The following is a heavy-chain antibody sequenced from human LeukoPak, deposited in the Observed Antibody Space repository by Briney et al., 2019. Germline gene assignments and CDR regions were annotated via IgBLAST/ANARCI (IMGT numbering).Heavy chain of an antibody. CDR2: IYPGDSDT. Sequence: GESLKISCKGSGYSFTSYWIGWVRQMPGKGLEWMGIIYPGDSDTRYSPSFQGQVTISADKSISTAYLQWSSLEASDTAMYYCARHPVSYDSSGFLRIPGFDYWGQGTLVTVSS. J-gene: IGHJ4*02. D-gene: IGHD3-22*01. CDR3: ARHPVSYDSSGFLRIPGFDY. V-gene: IGHV5-51*01. CDR1: GYSFTSYW.